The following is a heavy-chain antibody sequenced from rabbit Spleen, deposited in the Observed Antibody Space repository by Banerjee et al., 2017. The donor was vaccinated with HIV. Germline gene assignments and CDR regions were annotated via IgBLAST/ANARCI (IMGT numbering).Heavy chain of an antibody. D-gene: IGHD4-1*01. CDR1: GFDVSSSHW. V-gene: IGHV1S45*01. J-gene: IGHJ3*01. Sequence: QEQLEESGGGLVQPEGSLTLTCTASGFDVSSSHWIYWVRQAPGKGLEWIACIDIGSRDFTYYASWAKGRFTISKTSSTTVTLQMTSLTAADTATYFCARAIVPWLGLTRLDLWGQGTLVTVS. CDR3: ARAIVPWLGLTRLDL. CDR2: IDIGSRDFT.